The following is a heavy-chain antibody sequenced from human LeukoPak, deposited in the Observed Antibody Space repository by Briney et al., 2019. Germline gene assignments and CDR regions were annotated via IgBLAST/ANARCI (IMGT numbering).Heavy chain of an antibody. CDR1: GFTFSSYA. D-gene: IGHD3-10*01. V-gene: IGHV3-30*04. CDR2: ISYDGSNK. Sequence: PGRSLRLSCAASGFTFSSYAMHWVRQAPGKGLEWVAVISYDGSNKYYADSVKGRFTICRDNSKNTLYLQMNSLRAEDTAVYYCASGSGSYYRIDYWGQGTLVAVSS. J-gene: IGHJ4*02. CDR3: ASGSGSYYRIDY.